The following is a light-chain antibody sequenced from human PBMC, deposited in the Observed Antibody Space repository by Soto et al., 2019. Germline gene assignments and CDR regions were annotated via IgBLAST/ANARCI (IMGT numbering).Light chain of an antibody. Sequence: IQMTQSPSTLSASVGDRVAITCRASQSIGIWLAWYQKKPGKAPRFLVYKASTLQTGVPSRFSGSGSGTEFTLAISCLQPDDLAPYYCQQYNDHSWTFGQGTKVEFQ. CDR1: QSIGIW. J-gene: IGKJ1*01. V-gene: IGKV1-5*03. CDR3: QQYNDHSWT. CDR2: KAS.